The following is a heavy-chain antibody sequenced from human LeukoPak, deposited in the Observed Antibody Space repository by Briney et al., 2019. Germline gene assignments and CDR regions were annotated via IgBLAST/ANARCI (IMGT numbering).Heavy chain of an antibody. D-gene: IGHD3-9*01. V-gene: IGHV4-39*01. CDR2: LYDTGST. Sequence: SETLSLTCSVSGGSISRSNYYWGWIRQPPGKGLEWIGGLYDTGSTYYNPSLKSRVRISEDTSKNKFSLKVNSVTAADTAVYYCARLKILTGYYTPTDYYYPMDVWGQGTTVTVSS. CDR3: ARLKILTGYYTPTDYYYPMDV. J-gene: IGHJ6*02. CDR1: GGSISRSNYY.